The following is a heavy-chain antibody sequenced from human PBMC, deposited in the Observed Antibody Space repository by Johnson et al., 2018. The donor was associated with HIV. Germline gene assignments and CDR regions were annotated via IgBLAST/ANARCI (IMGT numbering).Heavy chain of an antibody. CDR2: IRNDGSNT. Sequence: QVQLVESGGGVVQPGGSLRLSCAASGFSFSSYGMHWVRQAPGKGLEWVAFIRNDGSNTYYVDSVKGRFTISSDNSKNTLYLQMSSLRDEDTAVYYCANSGLRTYYYDTGVHDVFDIWGQGTMVTVSS. CDR1: GFSFSSYG. V-gene: IGHV3-30*02. D-gene: IGHD3-22*01. J-gene: IGHJ3*02. CDR3: ANSGLRTYYYDTGVHDVFDI.